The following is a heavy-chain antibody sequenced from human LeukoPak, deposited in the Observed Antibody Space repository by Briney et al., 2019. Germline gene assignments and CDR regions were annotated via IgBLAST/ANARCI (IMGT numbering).Heavy chain of an antibody. V-gene: IGHV4-39*07. CDR1: GGSISSSSYY. D-gene: IGHD1-26*01. Sequence: PSETLSLTCTVSGGSISSSSYYWGWIRQPPGKGLEWIGSIYYSGSTYYNPSLKSRVTISVDTSKNQFSLKLSSVTAADTAVYYCSGSYIYYYYYMDVWGKGTTVTISS. J-gene: IGHJ6*03. CDR2: IYYSGST. CDR3: SGSYIYYYYYMDV.